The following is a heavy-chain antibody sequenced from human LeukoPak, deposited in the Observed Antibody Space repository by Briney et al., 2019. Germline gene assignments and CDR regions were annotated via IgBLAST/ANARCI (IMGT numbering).Heavy chain of an antibody. CDR3: AGATALGVDAFDI. Sequence: PSETLSLTCTVSGGSISSYYWSWIRQPPGKGLEWIGYIYYSGSTNYNPSLKSRVTISVDTSKNQFSLKLSSVTAADTAVYYCAGATALGVDAFDIWGQGTMVTVSS. CDR1: GGSISSYY. V-gene: IGHV4-59*01. D-gene: IGHD3-10*01. J-gene: IGHJ3*02. CDR2: IYYSGST.